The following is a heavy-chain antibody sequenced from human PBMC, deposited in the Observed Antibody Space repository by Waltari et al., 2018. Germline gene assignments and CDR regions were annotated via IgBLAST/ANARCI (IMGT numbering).Heavy chain of an antibody. V-gene: IGHV4-4*07. CDR1: GGSLSSYY. CDR3: VRYGSGTFDY. J-gene: IGHJ4*02. CDR2: IYTIGST. D-gene: IGHD3-10*01. Sequence: QVQLQESGPGLVKPSETLSLTCTVSGGSLSSYYWSWIRQPAGKGLQWIGRIYTIGSTNYNPALKSRVTMSVDTSKNQFSLKLSSVTAADTAVYYCVRYGSGTFDYWGQGTLVTVSS.